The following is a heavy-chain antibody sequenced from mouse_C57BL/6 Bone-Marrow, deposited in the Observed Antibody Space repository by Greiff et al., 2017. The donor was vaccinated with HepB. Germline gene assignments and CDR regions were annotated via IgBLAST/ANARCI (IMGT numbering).Heavy chain of an antibody. CDR2: RNPNNGGT. CDR3: AKANWEWYFDV. J-gene: IGHJ1*03. V-gene: IGHV1-18*01. D-gene: IGHD4-1*01. CDR1: GYTFTDYN. Sequence: EVQLQQSGPELVKPGASVKIPCKASGYTFTDYNMDWVKQSHGKSLEWIGDRNPNNGGTIYNQKFKGKATLTVDKSSSTAYMELRSLTSEDTAVYYCAKANWEWYFDVWGTGTTVTVSS.